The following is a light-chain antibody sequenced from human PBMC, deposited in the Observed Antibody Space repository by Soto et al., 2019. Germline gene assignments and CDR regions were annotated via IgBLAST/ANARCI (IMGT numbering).Light chain of an antibody. CDR2: GAS. CDR1: QSVSSN. CDR3: QQYNNWPWT. V-gene: IGKV3-15*01. Sequence: EIVMTQSPATLSVSPGERATLSCRASQSVSSNLAWYQQKPGQAPRLLIYGASTRATGIPARFSGSGSGTEFTLTISSLLSEDFAVYYCQQYNNWPWTFGQGTKLEIK. J-gene: IGKJ2*02.